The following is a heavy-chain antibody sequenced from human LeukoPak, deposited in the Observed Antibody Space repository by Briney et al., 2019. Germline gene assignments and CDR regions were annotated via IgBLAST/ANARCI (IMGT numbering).Heavy chain of an antibody. CDR1: GGSISSSSYY. Sequence: SETLSLTCTVSGGSISSSSYYWGWIRQPPGKGLEWIGSIYYSGSTYYNPSPKSRVTISVDTSKNQFSLKLSSVTAADTAVYYCASFRYSGSYSDYWGQGTLVTVSS. J-gene: IGHJ4*02. V-gene: IGHV4-39*01. CDR2: IYYSGST. D-gene: IGHD1-26*01. CDR3: ASFRYSGSYSDY.